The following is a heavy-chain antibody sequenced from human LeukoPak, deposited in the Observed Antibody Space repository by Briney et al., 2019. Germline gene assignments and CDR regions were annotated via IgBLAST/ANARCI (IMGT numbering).Heavy chain of an antibody. Sequence: SVKVSCKASGGTFSSYAISWVRQAPGQGLEWMGRIIPILGIANYAQKFQGRVTITADKSTSTAYMELSSLRSEDTAVYYCARVVGYSSSWYWFDPWGQGTLVTVSS. J-gene: IGHJ5*02. D-gene: IGHD6-13*01. CDR2: IIPILGIA. CDR1: GGTFSSYA. V-gene: IGHV1-69*04. CDR3: ARVVGYSSSWYWFDP.